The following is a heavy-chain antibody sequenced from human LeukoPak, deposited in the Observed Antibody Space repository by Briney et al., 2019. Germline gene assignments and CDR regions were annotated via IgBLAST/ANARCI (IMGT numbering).Heavy chain of an antibody. CDR2: ISYDGSNK. CDR1: GFTFSSYG. V-gene: IGHV3-30*03. D-gene: IGHD3-22*01. Sequence: PGGSLRLSCAASGFTFSSYGMHWVRQAPGKGLEWVAVISYDGSNKYYADSVKGRFTISRDNSKNTLYLQMNSLRAEDTAFYHCVRDLHSSGLDYWGQGTLVTVSS. J-gene: IGHJ4*02. CDR3: VRDLHSSGLDY.